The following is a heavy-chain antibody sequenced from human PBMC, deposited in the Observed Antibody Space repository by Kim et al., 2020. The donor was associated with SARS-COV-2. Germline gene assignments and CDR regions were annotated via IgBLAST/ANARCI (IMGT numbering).Heavy chain of an antibody. CDR1: GFPNTNYW. CDR3: ESLDTYPRVSSVPNP. Sequence: GGSLRLSCEVSGFPNTNYWMSWVRQASGKGLEWVAMIKKDGTERYYVDSVKGRFTISRDNAKNSLYLQMNSMRVEDTAMYYCESLDTYPRVSSVPNP. J-gene: IGHJ5*02. V-gene: IGHV3-7*01. CDR2: IKKDGTER.